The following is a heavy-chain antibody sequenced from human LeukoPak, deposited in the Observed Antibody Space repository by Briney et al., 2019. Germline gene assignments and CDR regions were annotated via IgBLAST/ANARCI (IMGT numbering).Heavy chain of an antibody. CDR2: ISYDGSNK. CDR3: ARDRYYYDSSGYPV. Sequence: PGGSLRLSCAASGFTFSSYAMHWVRQAPGKGLEWVAVISYDGSNKYYADSVKGRFTISRDNSKNTLYLQMNSLRAEDTAVYYCARDRYYYDSSGYPVWGQGTTVTVSS. CDR1: GFTFSSYA. V-gene: IGHV3-30-3*01. D-gene: IGHD3-22*01. J-gene: IGHJ6*02.